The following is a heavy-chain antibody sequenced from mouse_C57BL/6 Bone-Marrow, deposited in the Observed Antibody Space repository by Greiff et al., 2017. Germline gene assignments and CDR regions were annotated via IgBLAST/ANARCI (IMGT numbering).Heavy chain of an antibody. CDR3: ARRGFITTVVAPDY. CDR1: GYTFTSYD. D-gene: IGHD1-1*01. CDR2: IYPRDGST. J-gene: IGHJ2*01. Sequence: VQLQQSGPELVKPGASVKLSCKASGYTFTSYDINWVKQRPGQGLEWIGWIYPRDGSTKYNEKFKGKATLTVDTSSSTAYMELHSRTSEDSAVYFCARRGFITTVVAPDYWGQGTTLTVSS. V-gene: IGHV1-85*01.